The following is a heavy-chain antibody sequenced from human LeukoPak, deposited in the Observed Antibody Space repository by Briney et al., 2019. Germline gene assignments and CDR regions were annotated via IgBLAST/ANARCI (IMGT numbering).Heavy chain of an antibody. CDR3: ARVRKGYDILTGTDV. J-gene: IGHJ6*02. CDR1: GYTFTSAG. V-gene: IGHV1-18*01. Sequence: ASARVSCMPSGYTFTSAGTSCGPQAPGQRLWWGGCFSAYNGKTNYAQKLQGRVTMTTATSASTAYRELSSLRSEDTAVYHCARVRKGYDILTGTDVWGQGTTVTVSS. D-gene: IGHD3-9*01. CDR2: FSAYNGKT.